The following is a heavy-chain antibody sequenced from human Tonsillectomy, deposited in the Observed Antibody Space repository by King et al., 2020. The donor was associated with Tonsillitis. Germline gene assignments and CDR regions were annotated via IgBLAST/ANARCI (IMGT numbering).Heavy chain of an antibody. J-gene: IGHJ4*02. Sequence: VQLQESGPGLVKPSETLSLTCTVSGVSISKYYWSWIRQPPGKGLEWIGYIYYSGSTKYNPSLKSRVTISVDTSKNQFSLRLNSVTAADTAVYYCARLNYGGTSGVDYWGQGTLVTVSS. V-gene: IGHV4-59*01. CDR3: ARLNYGGTSGVDY. CDR1: GVSISKYY. D-gene: IGHD4-23*01. CDR2: IYYSGST.